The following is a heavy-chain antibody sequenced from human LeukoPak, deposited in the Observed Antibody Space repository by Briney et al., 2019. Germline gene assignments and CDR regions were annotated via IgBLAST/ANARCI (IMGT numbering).Heavy chain of an antibody. Sequence: GGSLRLSCAASGFTVSSTYMSWVRQAPGKGLEWVSYISSSGSTIYYADSVKGRFTISRDNAKNSLYLQMNSLRAEDTAVYYCARTTMVRGRRLDYWGQGTLVTVSS. V-gene: IGHV3-48*03. CDR1: GFTVSSTY. J-gene: IGHJ4*02. D-gene: IGHD3-10*01. CDR2: ISSSGSTI. CDR3: ARTTMVRGRRLDY.